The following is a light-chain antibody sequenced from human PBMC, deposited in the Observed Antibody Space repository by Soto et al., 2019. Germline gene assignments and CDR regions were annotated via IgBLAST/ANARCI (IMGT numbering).Light chain of an antibody. Sequence: QSALTQPASVSGSPGQSITISCPGTSSDVGGYNYVSWYQQHPGKAPKLMIYEVSNRPSGVSNRFSGSKSGNTASLTISGLQAEDEADYYCNSYTSSSTPYVFGTGTKVTVL. V-gene: IGLV2-14*01. J-gene: IGLJ1*01. CDR2: EVS. CDR3: NSYTSSSTPYV. CDR1: SSDVGGYNY.